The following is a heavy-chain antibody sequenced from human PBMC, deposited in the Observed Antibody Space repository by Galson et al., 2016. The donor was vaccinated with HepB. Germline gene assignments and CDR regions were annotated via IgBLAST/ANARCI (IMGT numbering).Heavy chain of an antibody. J-gene: IGHJ4*03. CDR2: IYSGGST. V-gene: IGHV3-53*01. Sequence: SLRLSCAASGFTASNNYMSWVRQAPGKGPEWVSVIYSGGSTYYADSVKGRFTISRDNTKNSLYLQLNSLRAEDTAVYYCARIIKTGTTSHFDYWGQGTTVTVSS. D-gene: IGHD1-7*01. CDR3: ARIIKTGTTSHFDY. CDR1: GFTASNNY.